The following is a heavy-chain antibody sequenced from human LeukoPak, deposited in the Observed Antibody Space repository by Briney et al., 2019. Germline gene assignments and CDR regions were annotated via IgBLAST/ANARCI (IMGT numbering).Heavy chain of an antibody. CDR2: ISSGGSTI. Sequence: GGSLRLSCAVSGFTFSDYYMSWIRQAPGKGLEWVAYISSGGSTISHADSVKGRFTISRDNAENSLYLRMNSLRVEDTAVYYCAXRAAAGRCFDYWGQGTLVTVSS. D-gene: IGHD6-13*01. V-gene: IGHV3-11*01. J-gene: IGHJ4*02. CDR1: GFTFSDYY. CDR3: AXRAAAGRCFDY.